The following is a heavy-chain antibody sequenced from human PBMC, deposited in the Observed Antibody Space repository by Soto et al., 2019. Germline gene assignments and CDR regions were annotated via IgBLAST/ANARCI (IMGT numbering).Heavy chain of an antibody. D-gene: IGHD3-3*01. Sequence: GGSLRLSCAASGFTFSSYSMNWVRQAPGKGLEWVSYISSSSSTIYYADSVKGRFTISRDNAKNSLYLQMNSLRDEDTAVYYCARDVLEWEGTLKGIPWGQGTLVTVSS. V-gene: IGHV3-48*02. CDR3: ARDVLEWEGTLKGIP. CDR1: GFTFSSYS. CDR2: ISSSSSTI. J-gene: IGHJ5*02.